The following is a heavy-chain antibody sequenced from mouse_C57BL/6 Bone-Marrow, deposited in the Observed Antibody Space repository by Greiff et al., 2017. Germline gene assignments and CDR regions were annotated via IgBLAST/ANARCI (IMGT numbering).Heavy chain of an antibody. J-gene: IGHJ2*01. Sequence: QVQLQQPGAELVKPGASVKLSCKASGYTFTSYWMHWVQQRPGQGLEWIGMIHPKRGSTNYNEKFKSKATLTVDKSSSPAYMLLSSLTSEDSAVYYCAREGYYYGSYYFDYGGQGTTLTVSS. V-gene: IGHV1-64*01. CDR1: GYTFTSYW. D-gene: IGHD1-1*01. CDR2: IHPKRGST. CDR3: AREGYYYGSYYFDY.